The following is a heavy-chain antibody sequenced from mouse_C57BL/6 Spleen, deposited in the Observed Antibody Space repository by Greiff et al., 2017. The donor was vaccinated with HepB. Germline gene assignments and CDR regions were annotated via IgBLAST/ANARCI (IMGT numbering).Heavy chain of an antibody. Sequence: VQLKESGAELVRPGASVKLSCTASGFNIKDDYMHWVKQRPEQGLEWIGWIDPENGDTEYASKFQGKATITADTSSNTAYLQLSSLTSEDTAVYYCTHRRRYYFDYWGQGTTLTVSS. CDR3: THRRRYYFDY. CDR1: GFNIKDDY. J-gene: IGHJ2*01. CDR2: IDPENGDT. V-gene: IGHV14-4*01.